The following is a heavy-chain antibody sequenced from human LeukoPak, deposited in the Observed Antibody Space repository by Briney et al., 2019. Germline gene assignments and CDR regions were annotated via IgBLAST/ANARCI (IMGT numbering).Heavy chain of an antibody. Sequence: KPGGSLRLSCAAPGFTFSDYYTSWIRQAPGKGLKRVSYISSRSSTIYYADSVKGRFTISRDNAKNSLYLQMNSLRAEDTAVYYCARPIPTIFGGDYWGQGTLVTVSS. CDR1: GFTFSDYY. J-gene: IGHJ4*02. CDR2: ISSRSSTI. D-gene: IGHD3-3*01. CDR3: ARPIPTIFGGDY. V-gene: IGHV3-11*04.